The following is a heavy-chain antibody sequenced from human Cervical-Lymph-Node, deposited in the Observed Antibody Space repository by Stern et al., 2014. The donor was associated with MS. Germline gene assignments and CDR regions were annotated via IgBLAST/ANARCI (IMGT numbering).Heavy chain of an antibody. J-gene: IGHJ4*02. CDR3: AKDGSRVVVITFGY. D-gene: IGHD3-22*01. Sequence: EVQLLESGGGLVQPGGSLRLSCAASGFPFSSYAMSWARQAPGKGREWVSAISGSGGSTYYADSVKGRFTISRDNSKNTLYLQMNSLRAEDTAVYYCAKDGSRVVVITFGYWGQGTLVTVSS. CDR2: ISGSGGST. V-gene: IGHV3-23*01. CDR1: GFPFSSYA.